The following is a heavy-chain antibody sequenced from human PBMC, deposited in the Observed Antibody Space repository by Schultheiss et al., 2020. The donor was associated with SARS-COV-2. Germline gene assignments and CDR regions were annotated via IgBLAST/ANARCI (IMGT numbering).Heavy chain of an antibody. CDR1: GYTFTSYG. D-gene: IGHD3-22*01. J-gene: IGHJ4*02. CDR3: ARGAPYYYDSSDYPSYFFDY. CDR2: INPSGGST. V-gene: IGHV1-18*01. Sequence: ASVKVSCKASGYTFTSYGISWVRQAPGQGLEWMGIINPSGGSTSYAQTFQGRVTLTTDTSTSTAYMDLRSLRSDDTALYYCARGAPYYYDSSDYPSYFFDYWGQGTLVTVSS.